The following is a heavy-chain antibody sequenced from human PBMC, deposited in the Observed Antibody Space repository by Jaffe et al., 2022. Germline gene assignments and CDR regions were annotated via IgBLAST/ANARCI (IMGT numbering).Heavy chain of an antibody. CDR2: IYTSGST. CDR1: GGSISSGSYY. Sequence: QVQLQESGPGLVKPSQTLSLTCTVSGGSISSGSYYWSWIRQPAGKGLEWIGRIYTSGSTNYNPSLKSRVTISVDTSKNQFSLKLSSVTAADTAVYYCARDRVDSSGWYYFDYWGQGTLVTVSS. CDR3: ARDRVDSSGWYYFDY. D-gene: IGHD6-19*01. J-gene: IGHJ4*02. V-gene: IGHV4-61*02.